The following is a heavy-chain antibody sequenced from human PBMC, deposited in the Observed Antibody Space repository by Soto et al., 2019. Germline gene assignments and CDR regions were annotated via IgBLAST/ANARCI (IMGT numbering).Heavy chain of an antibody. Sequence: QVQLQESGPGLVKPSQTLSLTCTVSGGSISSGGYYWSWIRQHPGKGLEWIGYIYYSGSTYYNPSLKSRFTIAGDASNNQFSLTLCSVNAADTAVYSCARGPGTWGQGTLVTVSS. CDR1: GGSISSGGYY. CDR2: IYYSGST. CDR3: ARGPGT. J-gene: IGHJ5*02. V-gene: IGHV4-31*03.